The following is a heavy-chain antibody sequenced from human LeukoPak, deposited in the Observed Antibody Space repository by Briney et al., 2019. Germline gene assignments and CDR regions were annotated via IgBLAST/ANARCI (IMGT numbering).Heavy chain of an antibody. D-gene: IGHD6-13*01. J-gene: IGHJ5*02. Sequence: GGSLRLSCAASGFTFSNYELNWVRQTPGKGLEWVSYISHSGRTIYYADSVKGRFTISRDNAKNSLYLQMNSLRAEDTAVYYCARGVGSSWPGWFDPWGQGTLVTVSS. CDR2: ISHSGRTI. CDR3: ARGVGSSWPGWFDP. CDR1: GFTFSNYE. V-gene: IGHV3-48*03.